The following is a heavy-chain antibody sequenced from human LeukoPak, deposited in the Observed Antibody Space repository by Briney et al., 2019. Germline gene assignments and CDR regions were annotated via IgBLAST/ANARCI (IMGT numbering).Heavy chain of an antibody. CDR2: IHQSGST. CDR3: ARRNYYDSTGYYNN. D-gene: IGHD3-22*01. J-gene: IGHJ4*02. Sequence: SETLSLTCAVSGGSISSDNWWSWVRQPPAKGLEWVGEIHQSGSTNYNPSLKSRVTITVDKSKSQFSLKLGSVTAADTAVYYCARRNYYDSTGYYNNWGRGTLVTVSS. V-gene: IGHV4-4*02. CDR1: GGSISSDNW.